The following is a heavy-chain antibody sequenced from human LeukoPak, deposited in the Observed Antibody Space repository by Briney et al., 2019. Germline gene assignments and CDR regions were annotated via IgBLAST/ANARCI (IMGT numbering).Heavy chain of an antibody. CDR2: ISSSSSTI. D-gene: IGHD1-26*01. J-gene: IGHJ3*02. Sequence: GGSLRLSCAASGFTFSSYSMNWVRQAPGKGLEWVSYISSSSSTIYYADSVKGRFTISRDNAKNTLYLQMNSLRAEDTAVYYCARGQYSFGPDAFDIWGQGTMVTVSS. CDR1: GFTFSSYS. CDR3: ARGQYSFGPDAFDI. V-gene: IGHV3-48*01.